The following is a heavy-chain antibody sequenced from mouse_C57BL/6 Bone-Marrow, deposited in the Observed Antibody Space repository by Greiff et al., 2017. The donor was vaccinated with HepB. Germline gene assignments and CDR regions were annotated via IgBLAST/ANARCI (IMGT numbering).Heavy chain of an antibody. J-gene: IGHJ2*01. CDR3: TTARDGYPHFDD. Sequence: VQLQQSGAELVRPGASVKLSCTASAFNIQDDYMPWVKQRPEQGLEWIGWIDPEKGDTESVSKFQGKATITAATASNTAYLQLSSLTSEDTAAYYSTTARDGYPHFDDWGQGTTRTVSS. V-gene: IGHV14-4*01. D-gene: IGHD2-3*01. CDR1: AFNIQDDY. CDR2: IDPEKGDT.